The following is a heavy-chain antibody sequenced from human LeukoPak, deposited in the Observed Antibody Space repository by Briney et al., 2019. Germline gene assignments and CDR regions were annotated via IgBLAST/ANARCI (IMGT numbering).Heavy chain of an antibody. Sequence: SETLSLTCTVSGGSISSGDYYWNWIRQPPGKGLEWIGYIYYSGSTNYNPSLKSRVTISLDTSKNQFSLRLRSVTAADTAVYYCARQGGWYGLYNLFDPWGQGTLVTVSS. CDR3: ARQGGWYGLYNLFDP. V-gene: IGHV4-61*08. CDR1: GGSISSGDYY. D-gene: IGHD6-19*01. CDR2: IYYSGST. J-gene: IGHJ5*02.